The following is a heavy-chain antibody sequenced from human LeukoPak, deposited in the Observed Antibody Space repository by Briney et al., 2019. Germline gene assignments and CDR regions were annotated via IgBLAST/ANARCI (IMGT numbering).Heavy chain of an antibody. Sequence: GGSLRLSCAASGFTFSSYSMNWVRQAPGKGLEWVSYISSSGSTIYYADSVKGRFTISRNNAKNSLYLQMNSLKAEDTAVYYCARADICSGGSCYYYYYYMDVWGKGTTVTISS. CDR1: GFTFSSYS. J-gene: IGHJ6*03. D-gene: IGHD2-15*01. CDR2: ISSSGSTI. V-gene: IGHV3-48*04. CDR3: ARADICSGGSCYYYYYYMDV.